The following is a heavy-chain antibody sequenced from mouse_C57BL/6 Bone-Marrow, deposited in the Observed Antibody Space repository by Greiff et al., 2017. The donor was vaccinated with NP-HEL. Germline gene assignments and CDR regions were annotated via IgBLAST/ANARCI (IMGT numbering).Heavy chain of an antibody. CDR3: AGVEGGYFDV. CDR1: GYTFTSYG. D-gene: IGHD1-1*01. J-gene: IGHJ1*03. CDR2: IYPRSGNT. Sequence: QVQLKESGAELARPGASVKLSCKASGYTFTSYGISWVKQRTGQGLEWIGEIYPRSGNTYYNEKFKGKATLTADKSSSTAYMELRSLTSEDSAVYFCAGVEGGYFDVWGTGTTVTVSS. V-gene: IGHV1-81*01.